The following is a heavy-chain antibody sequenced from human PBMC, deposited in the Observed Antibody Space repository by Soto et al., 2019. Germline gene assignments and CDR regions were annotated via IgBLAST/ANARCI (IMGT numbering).Heavy chain of an antibody. V-gene: IGHV3-21*01. J-gene: IGHJ3*02. CDR3: ARVIYCSSTSCYDAFDI. Sequence: GGSLRLSCAASGFTFSSYSMNWVRQAPGKGLEWVSSISSSSSYIYYADSLKGRFTISRDNAKNSLYLQMNSLRAEDPAVYYCARVIYCSSTSCYDAFDIWGQGTMVTVSS. CDR2: ISSSSSYI. D-gene: IGHD2-2*01. CDR1: GFTFSSYS.